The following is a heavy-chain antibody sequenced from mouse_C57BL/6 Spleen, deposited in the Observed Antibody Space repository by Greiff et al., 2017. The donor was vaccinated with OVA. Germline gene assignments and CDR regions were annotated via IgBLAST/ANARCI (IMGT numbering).Heavy chain of an antibody. V-gene: IGHV5-6*01. J-gene: IGHJ2*01. CDR2: ISSGGSYT. CDR3: ARHPKLGVFDY. Sequence: EVMLVESGGDLVKPGGSLKLSCAASGFTFSSYGMSWVRQTPDKRLEWVATISSGGSYTYYPDSVKGRFTISRDNAKNTLYLQMSSLKSEDTAMYYCARHPKLGVFDYWGQGTTLTVSS. CDR1: GFTFSSYG. D-gene: IGHD4-1*01.